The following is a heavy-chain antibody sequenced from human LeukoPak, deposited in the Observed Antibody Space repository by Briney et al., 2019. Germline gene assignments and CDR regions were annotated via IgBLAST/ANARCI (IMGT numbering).Heavy chain of an antibody. J-gene: IGHJ6*03. CDR2: IWYDGSNK. CDR3: AREGRGLDYYYYMDV. Sequence: PGRSLRLSCAASGFTFSSYGMHWVRQAPGKGLEWVAVIWYDGSNKYYADSVKGRFTISRDNSKNTLYLQMNSLRAEDTAVYYCAREGRGLDYYYYMDVWGKGTTVTVSS. D-gene: IGHD6-19*01. CDR1: GFTFSSYG. V-gene: IGHV3-33*01.